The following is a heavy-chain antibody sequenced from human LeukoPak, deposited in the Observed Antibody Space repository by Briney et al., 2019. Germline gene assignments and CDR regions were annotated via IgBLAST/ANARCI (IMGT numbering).Heavy chain of an antibody. V-gene: IGHV1-2*06. D-gene: IGHD2-15*01. CDR2: INPSSGGT. J-gene: IGHJ4*02. Sequence: GASVKVSCKASGYTFTGYYMHWVRQAPGQGLEWMGRINPSSGGTNYAQKFQGRVTMTRDTSINTAYMELSRLRSDDTAVYYCARDLGYCSGNTCTRSEDYWGQGTLVTVSS. CDR1: GYTFTGYY. CDR3: ARDLGYCSGNTCTRSEDY.